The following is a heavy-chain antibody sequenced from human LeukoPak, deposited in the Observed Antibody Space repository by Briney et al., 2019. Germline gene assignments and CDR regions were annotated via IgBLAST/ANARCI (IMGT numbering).Heavy chain of an antibody. CDR2: INHSGST. V-gene: IGHV4-34*01. Sequence: SETLSLTCAVYGGSSSGYYWSWIRQPPGKGLEWIGEINHSGSTNYNPSLKSRVTISVDTSKNQFSLKLSSVTAADTAVYYCASGPYCSSTSCYQNYGMDVWGQGTTVTVSS. J-gene: IGHJ6*02. CDR1: GGSSSGYY. CDR3: ASGPYCSSTSCYQNYGMDV. D-gene: IGHD2-2*01.